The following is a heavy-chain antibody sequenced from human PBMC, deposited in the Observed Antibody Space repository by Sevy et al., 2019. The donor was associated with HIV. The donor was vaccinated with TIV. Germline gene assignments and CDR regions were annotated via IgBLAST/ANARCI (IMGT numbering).Heavy chain of an antibody. D-gene: IGHD5-18*01. Sequence: SETLSLTCTVSGDSISSTTYFWAWIRQPPGKGLEWIGSIYYTGSTYYSPSLQSRVTISVDTYKSQFSLRLSSVTAPDTAVYYCASGYSSGYNFDFWGQGSLVTVSS. CDR1: GDSISSTTYF. J-gene: IGHJ4*02. V-gene: IGHV4-39*01. CDR2: IYYTGST. CDR3: ASGYSSGYNFDF.